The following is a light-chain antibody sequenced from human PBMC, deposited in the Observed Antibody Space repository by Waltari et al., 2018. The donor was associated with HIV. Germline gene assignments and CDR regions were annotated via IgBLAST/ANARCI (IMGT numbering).Light chain of an antibody. J-gene: IGKJ1*01. CDR1: QAIGTS. CDR3: QQYYSYPRT. V-gene: IGKV1-8*01. CDR2: GAS. Sequence: SCCSASTGDRVTITCRASQAIGTSLAWYQQKSGKAPNLLIYGASTLQNGVPSRFSGSGSGTDFTLTISCLQSEDFATYYCQQYYSYPRTFGQGTKVEIK.